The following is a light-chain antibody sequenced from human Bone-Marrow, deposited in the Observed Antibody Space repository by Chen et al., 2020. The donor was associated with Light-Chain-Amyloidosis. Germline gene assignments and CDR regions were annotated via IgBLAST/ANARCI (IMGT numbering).Light chain of an antibody. V-gene: IGLV2-14*01. J-gene: IGLJ1*01. CDR2: DVS. Sequence: QSAMTQPASVSGSPGHSITISCTGTSSDIGSYDYVSLYQRHPGEAPKLMLYDVSYRPSGISDRFAGCKSVNTASLTISGLQGEDEADYFCSLYIGSGTYVFGSGTKVTVL. CDR3: SLYIGSGTYV. CDR1: SSDIGSYDY.